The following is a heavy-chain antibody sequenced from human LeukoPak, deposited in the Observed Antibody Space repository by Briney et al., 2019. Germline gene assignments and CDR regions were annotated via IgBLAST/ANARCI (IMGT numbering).Heavy chain of an antibody. V-gene: IGHV4-34*01. J-gene: IGHJ4*02. CDR2: INHSGST. Sequence: SETLSLTCAVYGGSFSGYYWSWIRQPPGKGLEWIGEINHSGSTNYNPSLKSRVTISVDTSKNQFSLKLSSVTAADTAVYYCARGLRRITMARGAIPPYFDYWGQGTLVTVSS. CDR1: GGSFSGYY. CDR3: ARGLRRITMARGAIPPYFDY. D-gene: IGHD3-10*01.